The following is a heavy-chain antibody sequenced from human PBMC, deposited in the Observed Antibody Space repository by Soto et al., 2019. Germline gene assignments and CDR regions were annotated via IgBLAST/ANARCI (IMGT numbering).Heavy chain of an antibody. V-gene: IGHV4-34*01. Sequence: SETLSLTCAVYGGSFSGYYWSWIRQPPGKGLEWIGEINHSGSTNYNPSLKSRVTISVDTSKNQFSLKLSSVTAADTAVYYCARGRGERTMVRGVILLWFDPWGQGTLVTVSS. CDR2: INHSGST. CDR3: ARGRGERTMVRGVILLWFDP. CDR1: GGSFSGYY. J-gene: IGHJ5*02. D-gene: IGHD3-10*01.